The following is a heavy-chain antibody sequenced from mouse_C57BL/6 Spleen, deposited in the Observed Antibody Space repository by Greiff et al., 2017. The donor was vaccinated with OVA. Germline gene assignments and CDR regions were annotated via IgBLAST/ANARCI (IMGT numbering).Heavy chain of an antibody. D-gene: IGHD1-1*01. CDR3: ARGETTVVAKDY. Sequence: QVQLKQSGAELAKPGASVKLSCKASGYTFTSYWMHWVKQRPGQGLEWIGYINPSSGYTKYNQKFKDKASLTADKSSSTAYMQLSSLTYEDSAVYYCARGETTVVAKDYWGQGTTLTVSS. CDR2: INPSSGYT. CDR1: GYTFTSYW. J-gene: IGHJ2*01. V-gene: IGHV1-7*01.